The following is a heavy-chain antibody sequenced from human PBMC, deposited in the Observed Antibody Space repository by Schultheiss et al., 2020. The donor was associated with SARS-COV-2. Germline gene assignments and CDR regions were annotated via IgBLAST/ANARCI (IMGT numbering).Heavy chain of an antibody. CDR3: ARRYSSSSMGWFDP. D-gene: IGHD6-6*01. CDR1: GYSISSGYY. V-gene: IGHV4-38-2*01. Sequence: SETLSLTCAVSGYSISSGYYWGWIRQPPGKGLEWIGYIYYTGSTNYNPSLKSRVTISVDTSKNQFSLKLSSVTAADTAVYYCARRYSSSSMGWFDPWGQGTLVTVSS. CDR2: IYYTGST. J-gene: IGHJ5*02.